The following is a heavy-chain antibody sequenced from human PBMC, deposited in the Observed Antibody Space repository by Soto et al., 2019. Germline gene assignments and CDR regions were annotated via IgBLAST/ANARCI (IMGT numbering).Heavy chain of an antibody. D-gene: IGHD4-4*01. CDR2: INAGNGNT. V-gene: IGHV1-3*05. J-gene: IGHJ4*02. CDR1: GYTFTSYA. CDR3: AREGATVTHFDY. Sequence: QVQLVQSGAEEKKPGASVKVSCKASGYTFTSYAMHWVRQAPGQRLEWMGWINAGNGNTKYSQKFQGRVTITRDTSASTAYMELSSLRSEDTAVNYCAREGATVTHFDYWGQGTLVTVSS.